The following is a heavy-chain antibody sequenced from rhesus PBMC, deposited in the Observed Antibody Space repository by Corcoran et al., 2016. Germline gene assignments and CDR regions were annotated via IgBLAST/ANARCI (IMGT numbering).Heavy chain of an antibody. J-gene: IGHJ4*01. V-gene: IGHV4-122*02. D-gene: IGHD4-17*01. CDR3: VRGTMVAYVFDD. CDR1: GGYITSAYHS. Sequence: QVQLQESGPRLVNHSETLSLSCAVSGGYITSAYHSSCLWIRQPPGKGLEWIGHITDLGITSYNPVLKSLGTMSRDTAKNQVSLRVTAGTGAGTDREFWVRGTMVAYVFDDWGQGVRVNVSS. CDR2: ITDLGIT.